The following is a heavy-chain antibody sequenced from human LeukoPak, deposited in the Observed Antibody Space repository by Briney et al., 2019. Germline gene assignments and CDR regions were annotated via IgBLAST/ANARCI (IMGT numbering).Heavy chain of an antibody. CDR3: AKYNGEIYFDY. D-gene: IGHD1-14*01. CDR2: ISSSSSTI. J-gene: IGHJ4*02. V-gene: IGHV3-48*01. CDR1: GFTFSSYS. Sequence: PGGFLRLSCAASGFTFSSYSMNWVRQAPGKGLEWVSYISSSSSTIYYADSVKGRFTISRDNAKNSLYLQMNSLRAEDTAVYYCAKYNGEIYFDYWGQGTLVTVSS.